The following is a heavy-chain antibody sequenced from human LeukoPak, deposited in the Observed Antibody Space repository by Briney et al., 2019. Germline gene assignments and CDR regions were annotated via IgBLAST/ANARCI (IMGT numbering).Heavy chain of an antibody. CDR1: GGSISSYY. J-gene: IGHJ4*02. CDR2: IYYSGST. D-gene: IGHD5-18*01. CDR3: VGDTAMVGYFDY. V-gene: IGHV4-59*08. Sequence: SETLSLTCTVSGGSISSYYWSWIRQPPGKGLEWIGYIYYSGSTNYNPSLKSRVTISVDTSKNQFSLKLSSVTAADTAVYYCVGDTAMVGYFDYWGREPWSPSPQ.